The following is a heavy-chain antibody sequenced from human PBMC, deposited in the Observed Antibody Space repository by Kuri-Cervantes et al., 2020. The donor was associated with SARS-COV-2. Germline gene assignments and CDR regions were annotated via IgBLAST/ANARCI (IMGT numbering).Heavy chain of an antibody. Sequence: LSLTCAASGFTFSSYSMNWVRQAPGKGLEWVSAISGSGGSTYYADSVKGRFTISRDNSKNSLYLQMNSLRAEDTAVYYCARVRLGSDYWGQGTLVTVSS. D-gene: IGHD3-9*01. V-gene: IGHV3-23*01. CDR3: ARVRLGSDY. J-gene: IGHJ4*02. CDR1: GFTFSSYS. CDR2: ISGSGGST.